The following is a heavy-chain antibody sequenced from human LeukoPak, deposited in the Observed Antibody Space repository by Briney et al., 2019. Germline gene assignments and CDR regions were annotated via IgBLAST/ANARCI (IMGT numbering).Heavy chain of an antibody. D-gene: IGHD6-13*01. Sequence: GGSLRLFCAASGFTFSSYSMNWVRQAPGKGLEWVSSISSSSSYIYYADSVKGRFTISRDNAKNSLYLQMNSLRAEDTAVYYCARTGAAGTVDYWGQGTLVTVSS. CDR1: GFTFSSYS. J-gene: IGHJ4*02. CDR3: ARTGAAGTVDY. V-gene: IGHV3-21*01. CDR2: ISSSSSYI.